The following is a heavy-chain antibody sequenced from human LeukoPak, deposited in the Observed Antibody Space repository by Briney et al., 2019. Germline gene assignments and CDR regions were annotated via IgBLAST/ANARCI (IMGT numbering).Heavy chain of an antibody. CDR3: ARLSGGSWSDTGHFSH. J-gene: IGHJ1*01. V-gene: IGHV5-51*01. CDR1: GYSFSLYW. Sequence: AESLQTSCEGSGYSFSLYWIAWVRQMPGKGLEWMGVIYPGDSHVLYGPSLQGRFTISSDKSINTAYLQWSSLEASDTAMYFCARLSGGSWSDTGHFSHWGQGTLVLVSS. CDR2: IYPGDSHV. D-gene: IGHD6-13*01.